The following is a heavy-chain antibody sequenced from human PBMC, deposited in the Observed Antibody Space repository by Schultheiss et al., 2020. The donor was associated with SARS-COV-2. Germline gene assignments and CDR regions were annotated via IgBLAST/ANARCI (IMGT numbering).Heavy chain of an antibody. J-gene: IGHJ3*02. CDR1: GGSFSGYY. CDR2: INHSGST. V-gene: IGHV4-34*01. CDR3: ARALKPYKVHDAFDI. Sequence: SQTLSLTCAVYGGSFSGYYWSWIRQPPGKGLEWIGEINHSGSTNYNPSLKSRVTISVDTSKNQFSLKLSSVTAADTAVYYCARALKPYKVHDAFDIWGQGTMVTVSS. D-gene: IGHD5-24*01.